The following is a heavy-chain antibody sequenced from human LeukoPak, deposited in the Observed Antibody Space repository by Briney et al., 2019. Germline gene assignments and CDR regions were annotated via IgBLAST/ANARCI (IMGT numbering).Heavy chain of an antibody. CDR2: IYYSGST. J-gene: IGHJ5*02. D-gene: IGHD2-21*02. Sequence: SETLSLTCTVSGGSITSYYWSWIRQPPGKGLEWIGYIYYSGSTNYNPSLKSRVTISVDTSKNQFSLKLSPVTAADTAVYYCARVYCGGDCYSRGSSWFDPWGQGTLVTVSS. V-gene: IGHV4-59*01. CDR3: ARVYCGGDCYSRGSSWFDP. CDR1: GGSITSYY.